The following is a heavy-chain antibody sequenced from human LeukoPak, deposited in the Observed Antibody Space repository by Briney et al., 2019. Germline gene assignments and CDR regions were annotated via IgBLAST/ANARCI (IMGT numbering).Heavy chain of an antibody. Sequence: PSETLSLTCTVSGGSISSSTYYWGWIRQPPGKGLEWIGSFYYSGRTYYNPSLKSRVTISVDTSKNQFSLKLSSVTAADTAVYYCARQLFRQWPEYFQHWGQGTLVTVSS. J-gene: IGHJ1*01. CDR3: ARQLFRQWPEYFQH. D-gene: IGHD6-19*01. CDR1: GGSISSSTYY. V-gene: IGHV4-39*01. CDR2: FYYSGRT.